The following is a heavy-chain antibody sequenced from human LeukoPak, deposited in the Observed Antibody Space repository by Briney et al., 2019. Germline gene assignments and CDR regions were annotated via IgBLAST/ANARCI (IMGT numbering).Heavy chain of an antibody. V-gene: IGHV4-34*01. CDR3: ARLRCGSCYPNWFDP. J-gene: IGHJ5*02. CDR1: GESLIGFP. D-gene: IGHD2-15*01. Sequence: ETLSLPFAVYGESLIGFPLSWIPPPPGEGLGWIWEINQSGTTNYNTSLKSRVTISADTSKNQFSLKLSSVTAADTAIYYCARLRCGSCYPNWFDPWGQGTLVTVSS. CDR2: INQSGTT.